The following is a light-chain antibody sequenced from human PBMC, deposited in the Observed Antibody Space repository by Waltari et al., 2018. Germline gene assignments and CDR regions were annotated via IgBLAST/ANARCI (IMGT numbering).Light chain of an antibody. V-gene: IGLV8-61*01. J-gene: IGLJ3*02. CDR2: STN. CDR1: SGSVSTSYY. Sequence: QTVVTQEPSFSVSPGGTVPLTCGLSSGSVSTSYYPIWYQQTPGQAPRTLIYSTNTRSSGVPDRFSGSILGNKAALTITGAQADDESDYYCVLYMGSGAWVFGGGTKLTVL. CDR3: VLYMGSGAWV.